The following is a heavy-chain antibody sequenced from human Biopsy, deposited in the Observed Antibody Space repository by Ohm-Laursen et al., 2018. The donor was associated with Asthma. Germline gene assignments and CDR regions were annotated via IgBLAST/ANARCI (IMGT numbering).Heavy chain of an antibody. CDR2: ISYDGRNK. CDR3: ATCEVGYYHYGMDV. Sequence: SLRLSCAASGFTFNSYGMHWVRQAPGKGLEWVAVISYDGRNKYYGDSVKGRFTISRDNSKNTVYLQMISLRVEDTSVYYCATCEVGYYHYGMDVWGQGTTVIVS. D-gene: IGHD1-26*01. V-gene: IGHV3-30*03. CDR1: GFTFNSYG. J-gene: IGHJ6*02.